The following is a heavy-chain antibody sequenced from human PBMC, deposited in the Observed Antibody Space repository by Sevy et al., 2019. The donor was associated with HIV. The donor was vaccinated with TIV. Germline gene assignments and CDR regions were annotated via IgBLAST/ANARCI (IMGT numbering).Heavy chain of an antibody. D-gene: IGHD3-10*01. J-gene: IGHJ3*02. CDR2: IQYSGST. CDR1: GGSISTHY. V-gene: IGHV4-59*11. Sequence: SETLSLTSTVSGGSISTHYWSWIRQPPGKGLEWIGYIQYSGSTNNNPSLKSRVTISIDTSKNQFSLKLSSVTAADTAVYYCARVGAWYYGSTGNAFDIWGQGTMVTVSS. CDR3: ARVGAWYYGSTGNAFDI.